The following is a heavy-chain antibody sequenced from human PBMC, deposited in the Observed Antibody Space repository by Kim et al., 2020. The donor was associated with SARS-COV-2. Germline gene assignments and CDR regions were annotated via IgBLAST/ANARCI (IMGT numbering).Heavy chain of an antibody. V-gene: IGHV5-51*01. D-gene: IGHD4-17*01. Sequence: GESLKISCKGSGYTFTTSWIAWVRQMPGKGLEYMGIIYPGDSGTRYNQSFEGQVTISDDKSISTVFLHWGSLKASDTAMYYCARSYGDQALDVWGQGTMITVSS. CDR2: IYPGDSGT. CDR1: GYTFTTSW. CDR3: ARSYGDQALDV. J-gene: IGHJ3*01.